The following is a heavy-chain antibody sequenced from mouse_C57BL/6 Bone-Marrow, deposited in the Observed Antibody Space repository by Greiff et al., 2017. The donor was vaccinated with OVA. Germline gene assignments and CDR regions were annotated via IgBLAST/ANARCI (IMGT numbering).Heavy chain of an antibody. CDR3: ARMDDYDDAMDY. D-gene: IGHD2-4*01. CDR1: GYAFSSSW. Sequence: QVQLQQSGPELVKPGASVKISCKASGYAFSSSWMNWVKQRPGKGLEWIGRIYPGDGDTNYNGKFKGKATLTADKSSSTAYMQLSSLTSEDSAVYFCARMDDYDDAMDYWGQGTSVTVSS. V-gene: IGHV1-82*01. J-gene: IGHJ4*01. CDR2: IYPGDGDT.